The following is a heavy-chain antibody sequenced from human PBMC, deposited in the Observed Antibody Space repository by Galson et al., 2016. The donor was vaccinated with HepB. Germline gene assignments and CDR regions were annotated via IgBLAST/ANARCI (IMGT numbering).Heavy chain of an antibody. CDR1: GFTFDDYA. D-gene: IGHD3-10*01. CDR3: AKDRYGSGNNVHFNY. J-gene: IGHJ4*02. V-gene: IGHV3-9*01. CDR2: ISWNSGYL. Sequence: SLRLSCAASGFTFDDYAMHWVRQAPGKGLEWVSGISWNSGYLGYADSVRGRFTISRDNAKNSLYLQMNSLRDEDTVLYYCAKDRYGSGNNVHFNYWGQGTLVTVSS.